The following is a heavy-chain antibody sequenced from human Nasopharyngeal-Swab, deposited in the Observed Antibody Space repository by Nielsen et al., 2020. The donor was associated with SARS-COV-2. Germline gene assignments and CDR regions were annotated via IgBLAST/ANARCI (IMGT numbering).Heavy chain of an antibody. Sequence: GESLKISCKGSGYSFTSYWIGWVRQMPGKGLEWMGIIYPGDSDTRYSPSFQGQVTISADKSISTAYLQWSSLKTSDTAMYYCATGREHYYYYMDVWGKGTTVTVSS. CDR1: GYSFTSYW. V-gene: IGHV5-51*01. CDR3: ATGREHYYYYMDV. J-gene: IGHJ6*03. D-gene: IGHD1-1*01. CDR2: IYPGDSDT.